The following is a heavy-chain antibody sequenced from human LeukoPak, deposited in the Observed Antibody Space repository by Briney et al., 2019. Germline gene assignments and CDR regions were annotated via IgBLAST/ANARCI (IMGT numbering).Heavy chain of an antibody. CDR1: GSTFTDYN. CDR2: ISLDGSTT. CDR3: ARVKRAYSSSSSRNFDY. D-gene: IGHD6-6*01. V-gene: IGHV3-43*01. J-gene: IGHJ4*02. Sequence: PGGSLRPSCAASGSTFTDYNIHWVRQPPGKGPEWVYLISLDGSTTNKEYAVNVQFPITRDNNKNTQFLQMNSLRTEDTAFYYYARVKRAYSSSSSRNFDYWGQGTLVTVSS.